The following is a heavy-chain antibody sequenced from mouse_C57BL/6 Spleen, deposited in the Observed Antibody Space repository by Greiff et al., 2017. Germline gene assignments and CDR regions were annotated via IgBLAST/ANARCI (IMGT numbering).Heavy chain of an antibody. Sequence: VQLKESGPELVKPGASVKISCKASGYSFTGYYMNWVKQSPEKSLEWIGEINPSTGGTTYNQKFKAKATLTVDKSSSTAYMQLKSLTSEDSAVYYCARSGCDYWVQGTTLTVSS. CDR1: GYSFTGYY. D-gene: IGHD1-2*01. V-gene: IGHV1-42*01. J-gene: IGHJ2*01. CDR2: INPSTGGT. CDR3: ARSGCDY.